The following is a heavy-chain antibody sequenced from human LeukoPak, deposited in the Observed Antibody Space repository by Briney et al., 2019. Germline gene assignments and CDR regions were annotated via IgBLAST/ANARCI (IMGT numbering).Heavy chain of an antibody. D-gene: IGHD2-21*01. CDR2: IYYSGST. Sequence: SETLSLTCTVSGDSISSSSYYWGWIRQPPGKGLEWIGNIYYSGSTYYNPSLKSRITISVDTSKNQFSLKLSSVTAADTAVYYCARDVDPSVYYYYYAMDVWGQGTTVTVSS. J-gene: IGHJ6*02. CDR1: GDSISSSSYY. CDR3: ARDVDPSVYYYYYAMDV. V-gene: IGHV4-39*07.